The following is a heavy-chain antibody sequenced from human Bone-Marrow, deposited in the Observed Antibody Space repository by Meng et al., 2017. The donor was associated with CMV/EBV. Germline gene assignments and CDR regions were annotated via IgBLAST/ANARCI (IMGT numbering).Heavy chain of an antibody. CDR3: ARESIPNYCSSTSCYPPYYYYYGMDV. D-gene: IGHD2-2*01. Sequence: GESLKISCAASGFTVSSNYMTWVRQAPGKGLEWVSVIYSGGSTYYADSVKGRFTISRDNSKNTLYLQMNSLRAEDTAVYYCARESIPNYCSSTSCYPPYYYYYGMDVWGQGTTVTVSS. V-gene: IGHV3-53*05. J-gene: IGHJ6*02. CDR2: IYSGGST. CDR1: GFTVSSNY.